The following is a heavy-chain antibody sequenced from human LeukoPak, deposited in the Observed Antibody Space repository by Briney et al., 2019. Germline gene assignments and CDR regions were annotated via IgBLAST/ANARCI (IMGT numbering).Heavy chain of an antibody. CDR1: GDSISTSAYY. CDR2: IYYDGNT. Sequence: PSETLSLTCTVSGDSISTSAYYWDWSRQPPGKGLEWIGNIYYDGNTRYNPSLKGRVTISVDRSKNQFSLKLSSVTAADTAVYYCARRYYYGSGSPEYWGQGSLVTVSS. CDR3: ARRYYYGSGSPEY. V-gene: IGHV4-39*01. J-gene: IGHJ4*02. D-gene: IGHD3-10*01.